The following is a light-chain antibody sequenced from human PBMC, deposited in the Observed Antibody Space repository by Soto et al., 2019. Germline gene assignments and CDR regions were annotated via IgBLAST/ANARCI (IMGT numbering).Light chain of an antibody. J-gene: IGKJ1*01. CDR1: QSISSY. CDR3: QQSYSTPPWT. CDR2: AAS. V-gene: IGKV1-39*01. Sequence: DIQMTQSPSSLSASVGDRVTITCRASQSISSYLNWYQQKPGKDPKLLIYAASSLQSGVPSRFSGSGSGTDFTRTISSLQPEDFATYYCQQSYSTPPWTFGQGTKVEIK.